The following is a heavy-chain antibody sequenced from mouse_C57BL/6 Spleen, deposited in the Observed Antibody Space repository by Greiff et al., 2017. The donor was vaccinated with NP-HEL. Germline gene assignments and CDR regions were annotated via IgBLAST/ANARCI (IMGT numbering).Heavy chain of an antibody. J-gene: IGHJ3*01. CDR2: IHPNSGST. V-gene: IGHV1-64*01. CDR1: GYTFTSYW. Sequence: QVQLQQSGAELVKPGASVKLSCKASGYTFTSYWMHWVKQRPGQGLEWIGMIHPNSGSTNYNEKFKSKATLTVDKSSSTAYMQLSSLTSEDSAVYYCASDGYSLFAYWGQVTLVTVSA. D-gene: IGHD2-3*01. CDR3: ASDGYSLFAY.